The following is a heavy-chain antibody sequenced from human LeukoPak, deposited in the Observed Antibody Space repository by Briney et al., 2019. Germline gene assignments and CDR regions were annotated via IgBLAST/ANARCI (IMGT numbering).Heavy chain of an antibody. Sequence: PGGSLRLSCAASGFTVSSNYMSWVRQAPGKGLEWVSVIYSGGSTYYADSVKGRFTISRDNSKSTLFLQMNSLRAEDTAVYYCRITMVRGVIGFDYWGQGTLVTVSS. D-gene: IGHD3-10*01. V-gene: IGHV3-53*05. CDR1: GFTVSSNY. J-gene: IGHJ4*02. CDR2: IYSGGST. CDR3: RITMVRGVIGFDY.